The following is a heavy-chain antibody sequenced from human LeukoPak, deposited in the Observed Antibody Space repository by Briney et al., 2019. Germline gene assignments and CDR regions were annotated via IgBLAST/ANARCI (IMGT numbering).Heavy chain of an antibody. CDR2: INHSGST. Sequence: SETLSLTCAVYGGSFSGYYWTWIRQPPGNGLEWIGEINHSGSTNYNPSLKSRVTISVDTSKNQFSLKLSSVAAADTAVYYCARGGRWFEAFDIWGQGTMVTVSS. V-gene: IGHV4-34*01. CDR1: GGSFSGYY. CDR3: ARGGRWFEAFDI. J-gene: IGHJ3*02. D-gene: IGHD3-10*01.